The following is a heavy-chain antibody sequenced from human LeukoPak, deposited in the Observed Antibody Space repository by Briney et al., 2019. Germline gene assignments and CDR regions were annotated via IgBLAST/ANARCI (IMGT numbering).Heavy chain of an antibody. Sequence: ASETLSLTCTVSGGSISSYYWSWIRQPPGKGLEWIGYIYYSGSTNYNPSLKSRVTISVDTSKNQFSLKLSSVTAADTAVYYCARSMVRGVIRSRNWFDPWGQGTLVTVPS. CDR1: GGSISSYY. J-gene: IGHJ5*02. CDR3: ARSMVRGVIRSRNWFDP. D-gene: IGHD3-10*01. V-gene: IGHV4-59*08. CDR2: IYYSGST.